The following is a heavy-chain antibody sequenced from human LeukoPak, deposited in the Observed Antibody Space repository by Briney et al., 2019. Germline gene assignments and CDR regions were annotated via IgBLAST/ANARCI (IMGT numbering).Heavy chain of an antibody. CDR2: INPNSGGT. D-gene: IGHD3-16*01. V-gene: IGHV1-2*02. J-gene: IGHJ4*02. Sequence: GASVKVSCKASGYTFTGYYMHWVRQAPGQGLEWMGWINPNSGGTNYAQKFQGRVTMTRDTSTSTVYMELSSLRSEDTAVYYCARALTGHLYDYWGQGTLVTVSS. CDR1: GYTFTGYY. CDR3: ARALTGHLYDY.